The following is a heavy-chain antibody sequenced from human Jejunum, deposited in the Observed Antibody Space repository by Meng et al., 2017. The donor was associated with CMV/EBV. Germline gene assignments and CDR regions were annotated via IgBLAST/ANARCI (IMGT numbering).Heavy chain of an antibody. V-gene: IGHV1-2*02. Sequence: YTSPYNYLHWLRPPPGQGLELMGWINPNLGGAHYLQKFQGRVTMTRDTSLSTAYMEMTSLTSDDTAVYYCAKVIATTRPGSPLDSWGQGTLVTVSS. J-gene: IGHJ4*02. CDR1: YTSPYNY. D-gene: IGHD6-6*01. CDR2: INPNLGGA. CDR3: AKVIATTRPGSPLDS.